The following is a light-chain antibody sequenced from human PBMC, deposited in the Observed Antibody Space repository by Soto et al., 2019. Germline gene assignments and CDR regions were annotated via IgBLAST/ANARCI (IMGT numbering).Light chain of an antibody. CDR3: QQYNSYLYT. Sequence: DIQMTQSPSTLSASVGDRVTITCRASQSIDNWMAWYQQKPGKAPKVLIYKASSLESGVPSRFSGSGSGTEFTLTISSLQPDDFATYYCQQYNSYLYTFGQGTKLEMK. V-gene: IGKV1-5*03. CDR1: QSIDNW. CDR2: KAS. J-gene: IGKJ2*01.